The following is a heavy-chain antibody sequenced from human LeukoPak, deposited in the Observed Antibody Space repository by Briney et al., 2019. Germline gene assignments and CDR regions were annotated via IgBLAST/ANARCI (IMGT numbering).Heavy chain of an antibody. D-gene: IGHD5-12*01. Sequence: SETLSLTCTVSGGSISSSTYYWGWIRQPPGKGLEWIGSIYNTGSTYYNPSLKSRVTISVDTSKNQFSLKLSSVTAADTAVYYCARLADNSGYDWRGYYYGMDVWGQGTTVTVSS. V-gene: IGHV4-39*07. CDR1: GGSISSSTYY. CDR2: IYNTGST. CDR3: ARLADNSGYDWRGYYYGMDV. J-gene: IGHJ6*02.